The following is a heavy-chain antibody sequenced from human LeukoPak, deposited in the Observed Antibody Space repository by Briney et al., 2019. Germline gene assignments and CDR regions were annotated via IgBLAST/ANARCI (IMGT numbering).Heavy chain of an antibody. CDR2: IYRDGSRT. CDR3: ARGGSDTAMAHDY. Sequence: PGGSLRLSCAASGFTFSNHWMHWVRQAPGKGLMWVSRIYRDGSRTDYADSVKGRFTISRDDAKNTLYLQVNSLRAEDTAVYFCARGGSDTAMAHDYWGQGTLVTVSS. CDR1: GFTFSNHW. J-gene: IGHJ4*02. D-gene: IGHD5-18*01. V-gene: IGHV3-74*01.